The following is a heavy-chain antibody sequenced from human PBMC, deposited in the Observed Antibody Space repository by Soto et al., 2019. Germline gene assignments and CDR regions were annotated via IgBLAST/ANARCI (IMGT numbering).Heavy chain of an antibody. CDR2: FYSSGSP. CDR1: GGSLSGYN. CDR3: AREFYYDSSGIGFDS. D-gene: IGHD3-22*01. V-gene: IGHV4-59*01. Sequence: SETLSLTITVSGGSLSGYNWCWNRQPPGKGLEWIGDFYSSGSPHHNPSLKNRVSISEDGSKNEFSLKLSSVTAADTVIYYCAREFYYDSSGIGFDSWGQGTLLTVSS. J-gene: IGHJ4*02.